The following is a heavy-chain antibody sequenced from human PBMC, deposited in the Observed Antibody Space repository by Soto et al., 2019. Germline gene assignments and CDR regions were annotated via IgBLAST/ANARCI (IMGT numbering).Heavy chain of an antibody. CDR1: GFTFSDFE. D-gene: IGHD1-7*01. CDR3: ARRTGTAPRFDY. CDR2: ISSDGSNQ. J-gene: IGHJ4*02. Sequence: QVQLVESGGGVVQPGRSLRLSCSASGFTFSDFEMYWVRQAPGKGLDWVSFISSDGSNQYYAGSVKGRLTVSRDNSKNTLSLLMSSLGPEDTAVYFCARRTGTAPRFDYWGQGTLVTVSS. V-gene: IGHV3-30-3*01.